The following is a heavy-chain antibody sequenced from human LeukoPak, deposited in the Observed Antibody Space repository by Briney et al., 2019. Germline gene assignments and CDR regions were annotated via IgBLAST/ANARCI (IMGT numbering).Heavy chain of an antibody. CDR2: ICCSSSYK. V-gene: IGHV3-21*04. CDR3: ARDHPCGGDCYGMDV. D-gene: IGHD2-21*01. CDR1: GFTFSSYS. Sequence: GGSLRLSCAASGFTFSSYSMNWVRQDPGKGLEWVSSICCSSSYKYYADSVKGRFTISRDNAKNPLYLQMNSLRAEDTAVYFCARDHPCGGDCYGMDVWGQGTTVTVSS. J-gene: IGHJ6*02.